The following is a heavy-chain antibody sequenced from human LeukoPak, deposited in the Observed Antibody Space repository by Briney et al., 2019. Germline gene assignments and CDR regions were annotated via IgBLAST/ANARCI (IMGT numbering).Heavy chain of an antibody. CDR2: INTDEVTT. D-gene: IGHD7-27*01. J-gene: IGHJ4*02. Sequence: GGSLRPSCAASRFTFSSYWMHWVRQAPGKGLVWVSRINTDEVTTNYADSVRGRFTISRDNAKNTLYLQMNSLRAEDTAVYYCTKDLTGIDDSWGQGTLVIVSS. CDR1: RFTFSSYW. CDR3: TKDLTGIDDS. V-gene: IGHV3-74*01.